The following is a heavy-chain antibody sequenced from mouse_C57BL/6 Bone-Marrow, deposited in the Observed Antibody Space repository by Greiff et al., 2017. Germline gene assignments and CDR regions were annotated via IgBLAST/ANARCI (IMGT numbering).Heavy chain of an antibody. CDR3: AGDRAGYYAMDY. Sequence: KLQESGPGLVKPSQSLFLTCSITGFPITSGYYWIWIRQSPGKPLEWMGYITHSGETFYNPSLQSPISITRETSKNQFFLQLNSVTTEDTAMYYCAGDRAGYYAMDYWGQGTSVTVSS. V-gene: IGHV12-3*01. J-gene: IGHJ4*01. CDR2: ITHSGET. CDR1: GFPITSGYY.